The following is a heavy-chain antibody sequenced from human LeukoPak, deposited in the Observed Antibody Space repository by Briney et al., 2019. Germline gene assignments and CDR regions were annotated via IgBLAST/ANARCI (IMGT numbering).Heavy chain of an antibody. CDR3: ARRYSSSWSRGWFDP. CDR2: INHSGST. D-gene: IGHD6-13*01. CDR1: GGSFSGYY. V-gene: IGHV4-34*01. J-gene: IGHJ5*02. Sequence: SETLSLTCAVYGGSFSGYYWSWIRQPPGKGLEWIGEINHSGSTNYNPSLKSRVTISVDTSKNRFSLKLSSVTAADTAVYYCARRYSSSWSRGWFDPWGQGTLVTVSS.